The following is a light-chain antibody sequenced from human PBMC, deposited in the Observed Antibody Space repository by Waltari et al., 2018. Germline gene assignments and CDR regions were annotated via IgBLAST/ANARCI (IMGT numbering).Light chain of an antibody. V-gene: IGKV3-20*01. Sequence: EIVLTQSPGTLSLSPGERATLPCRGSQSVSSSYLAWYQKKHGQAPRLLNYGASSRATVIPDRFSGSGSRTDFTLTISRLEPEDFAVYYCQQYGSSPLLTFGGGTKVEIK. J-gene: IGKJ4*01. CDR2: GAS. CDR1: QSVSSSY. CDR3: QQYGSSPLLT.